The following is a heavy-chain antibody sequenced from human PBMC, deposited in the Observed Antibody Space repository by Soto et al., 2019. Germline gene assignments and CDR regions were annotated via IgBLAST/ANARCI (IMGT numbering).Heavy chain of an antibody. J-gene: IGHJ6*02. CDR1: GFTFSSYS. CDR2: ISSSSSTI. CDR3: ASEVGYCSSTSCFYYYGMDV. V-gene: IGHV3-48*02. D-gene: IGHD2-2*01. Sequence: GGSLRLSCAASGFTFSSYSMNWVRQAPGKGLEWVSYISSSSSTIYYADSVKGRFTISRDNAKNSLYLQMNSLRDEDTAVYYCASEVGYCSSTSCFYYYGMDVWGQGTTVTVSS.